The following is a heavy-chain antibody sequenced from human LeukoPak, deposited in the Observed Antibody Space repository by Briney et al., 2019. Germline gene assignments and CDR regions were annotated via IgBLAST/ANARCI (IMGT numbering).Heavy chain of an antibody. J-gene: IGHJ4*02. D-gene: IGHD3-10*01. CDR1: GGSFSGYY. CDR3: ARGYGSGSYNNFNQ. CDR2: INHSGST. V-gene: IGHV4-34*01. Sequence: NSSETLSLTCAVYGGSFSGYYWSWIRQPPGKGLEWIGEINHSGSTNYNPSLTSRVTMSVDTSKNQFSLMLTSVTAADTAVYYCARGYGSGSYNNFNQWGQGLLVAVSS.